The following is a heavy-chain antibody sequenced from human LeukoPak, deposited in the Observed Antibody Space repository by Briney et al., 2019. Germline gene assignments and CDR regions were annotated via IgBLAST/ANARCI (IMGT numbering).Heavy chain of an antibody. V-gene: IGHV4-59*01. D-gene: IGHD3-9*01. J-gene: IGHJ5*02. CDR2: IYYSGST. Sequence: SETLSLTCTVSGGSISSYYWSWIRQPPGKGLEWIGYIYYSGSTNYNPSLKSRVTIPVDTSKNQFSLKLSSVTAADTAVYYCARGDYDILTGYSTNWFDPWGQGTLVTVSS. CDR1: GGSISSYY. CDR3: ARGDYDILTGYSTNWFDP.